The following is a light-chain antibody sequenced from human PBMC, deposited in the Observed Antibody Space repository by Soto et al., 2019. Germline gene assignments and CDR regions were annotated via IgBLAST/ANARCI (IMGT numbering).Light chain of an antibody. V-gene: IGLV1-44*01. CDR3: AAWDDSLNASYV. Sequence: QSVLTQPPSASGTPGQRVTISCSGSSSNIGSNTVNWYQQLPGTAPKLLIYSNNQRPSGVPDRYSGSKSGTSASLAISRLQSEDEADYYCAAWDDSLNASYVFGTGTKVTVL. J-gene: IGLJ1*01. CDR2: SNN. CDR1: SSNIGSNT.